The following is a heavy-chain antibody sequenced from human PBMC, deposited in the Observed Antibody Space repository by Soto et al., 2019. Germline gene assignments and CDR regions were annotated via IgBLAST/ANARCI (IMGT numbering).Heavy chain of an antibody. CDR1: GFTFSNYG. CDR3: AKDQKAVVRGLGLDQYYYAMGV. Sequence: PGGSLSLSCAASGFTFSNYGMTRVRQAPGKGLEWVSGISGRGDKTNYADSVKGRFTISRDNSKNTLYVQMNSLRADDTAVYYCAKDQKAVVRGLGLDQYYYAMGVWGQGTTVTVSS. CDR2: ISGRGDKT. D-gene: IGHD3-10*01. V-gene: IGHV3-23*01. J-gene: IGHJ6*02.